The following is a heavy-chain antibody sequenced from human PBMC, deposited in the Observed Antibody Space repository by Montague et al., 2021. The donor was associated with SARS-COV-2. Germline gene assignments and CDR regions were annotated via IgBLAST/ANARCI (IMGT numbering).Heavy chain of an antibody. CDR1: GGSLSGYY. CDR2: VNQSGTT. CDR3: AGGRRPVVVPGAGPAGRAFDI. D-gene: IGHD2-2*01. V-gene: IGHV4-34*01. J-gene: IGHJ3*02. Sequence: SETLSLTCAAYGGSLSGYYWSWIRQPPGKGLEWIGEVNQSGTTIYNPSVKSGVTISEDTSKNQFYLRLNSVTAADTAVYYCAGGRRPVVVPGAGPAGRAFDIRGQGTMVTVSS.